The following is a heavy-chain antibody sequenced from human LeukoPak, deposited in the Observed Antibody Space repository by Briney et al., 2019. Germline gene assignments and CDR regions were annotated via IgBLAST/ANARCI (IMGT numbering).Heavy chain of an antibody. J-gene: IGHJ4*02. V-gene: IGHV1-2*02. CDR2: INPKSGGT. CDR3: ARDLGEIAMAGMFSTQSHFDR. Sequence: GASVKVFCKASGYMFTDYYMHWVRQAPGQGLEWTGWINPKSGGTNYAQKFQGRVTMTRDTSINTGYMDLSGLRSDDTAVYFCARDLGEIAMAGMFSTQSHFDRWGQGTLVTVSS. CDR1: GYMFTDYY. D-gene: IGHD6-19*01.